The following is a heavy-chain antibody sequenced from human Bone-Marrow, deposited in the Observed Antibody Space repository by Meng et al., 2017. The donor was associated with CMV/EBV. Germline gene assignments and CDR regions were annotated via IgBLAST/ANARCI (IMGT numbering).Heavy chain of an antibody. CDR2: INPNSGGT. CDR3: GSGGPTVPGLAVDF. V-gene: IGHV1-2*02. CDR1: GYTFTGYY. J-gene: IGHJ4*02. Sequence: ASVKVSCKASGYTFTGYYMHWVRQAPGQGLEWMGWINPNSGGTNYAQKFQDRVTMTRDTSISTAYMELSRVTSDDTALYYCGSGGPTVPGLAVDFWGQGTLVTVSS. D-gene: IGHD4-11*01.